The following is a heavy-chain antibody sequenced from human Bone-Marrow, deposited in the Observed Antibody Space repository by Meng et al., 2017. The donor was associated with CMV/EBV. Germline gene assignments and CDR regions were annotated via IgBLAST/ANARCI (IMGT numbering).Heavy chain of an antibody. CDR2: FDPEDGET. V-gene: IGHV1-24*01. D-gene: IGHD4-17*01. J-gene: IGHJ6*02. Sequence: AAVKVSCKVSGYTLTELSRHWVRQAPGKGLEWMGGFDPEDGETIYAQKFQGRVTMTEDTSTETAYMELSSLRSEDTAVYYCATAWTTVTGSRYYYGMDVWGQGTTVTVSS. CDR1: GYTLTELS. CDR3: ATAWTTVTGSRYYYGMDV.